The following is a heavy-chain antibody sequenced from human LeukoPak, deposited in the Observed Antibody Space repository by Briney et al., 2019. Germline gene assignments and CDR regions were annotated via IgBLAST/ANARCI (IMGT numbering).Heavy chain of an antibody. CDR3: ARIAVPFRLDP. V-gene: IGHV4-61*02. CDR2: IYTSGST. D-gene: IGHD2/OR15-2a*01. Sequence: SQTLSLTCTVSGGSISSGSYYWSWIRQPAGKGLEWIGRIYTSGSTNYNPSLKSRVTTSVDTSKNQFSLKLSSVTAADTAVYYCARIAVPFRLDPWGQGTLVTVSS. CDR1: GGSISSGSYY. J-gene: IGHJ5*02.